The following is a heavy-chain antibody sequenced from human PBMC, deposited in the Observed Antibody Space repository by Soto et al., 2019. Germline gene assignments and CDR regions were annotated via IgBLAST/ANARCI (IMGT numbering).Heavy chain of an antibody. CDR1: GGSISSYY. CDR3: AGGVDIVVVPAALTFDY. CDR2: IYYSGST. D-gene: IGHD2-2*01. V-gene: IGHV4-59*01. Sequence: SETLSLTCTVSGGSISSYYWSWIRQPPGKGLEWIGYIYYSGSTNYNPSLKSRVTISVDTSKNQFSLKLSSVTAADTAVYYCAGGVDIVVVPAALTFDYWGQGTLVTVSS. J-gene: IGHJ4*02.